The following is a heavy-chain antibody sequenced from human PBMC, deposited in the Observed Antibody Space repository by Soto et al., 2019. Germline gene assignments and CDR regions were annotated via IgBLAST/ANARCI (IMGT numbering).Heavy chain of an antibody. CDR1: GFTFDDYA. Sequence: EVQLVESGGGLVQPGRSLRLSCAASGFTFDDYAMHWVRQAPGKGLEWVSGISRNRGTIVYADSVKGRFTISRDNAKNSLYLQMNSLRGEDTALYYCAKDMRGGSSSSRYYYGLAVWGQGTTVTVSS. CDR2: ISRNRGTI. V-gene: IGHV3-9*01. D-gene: IGHD6-13*01. J-gene: IGHJ6*02. CDR3: AKDMRGGSSSSRYYYGLAV.